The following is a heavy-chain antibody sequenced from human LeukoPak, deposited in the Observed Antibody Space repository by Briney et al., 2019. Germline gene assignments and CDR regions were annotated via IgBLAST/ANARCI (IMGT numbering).Heavy chain of an antibody. V-gene: IGHV4-34*01. CDR3: ARCSSSWYGGVKFDP. Sequence: SETLSLTCAVYGGSFSGYYWSWIRQPPGKGLEWIGEINHSGSTNYNPSLKSRVTISVDTSKNRFSLKLSSVTAADTAVYYCARCSSSWYGGVKFDPWGQGTLVTVSS. CDR1: GGSFSGYY. D-gene: IGHD6-13*01. J-gene: IGHJ5*02. CDR2: INHSGST.